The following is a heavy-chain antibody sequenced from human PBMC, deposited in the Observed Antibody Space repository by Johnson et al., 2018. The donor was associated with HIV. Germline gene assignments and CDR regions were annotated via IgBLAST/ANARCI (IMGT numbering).Heavy chain of an antibody. Sequence: EVQLVESGGGLVQPGGSLRLSCAVFGFTVSSNYMSWVRQAPGKGLEWVSVIYSGGSTYYADSVKGRFTISRDNSKNTLYLQMNSLRAEDTAVYYCARNSHSRNWYEWEAFDIWGKGTMVTVSS. CDR3: ARNSHSRNWYEWEAFDI. CDR2: IYSGGST. CDR1: GFTVSSNY. J-gene: IGHJ3*02. V-gene: IGHV3-53*01. D-gene: IGHD6-13*01.